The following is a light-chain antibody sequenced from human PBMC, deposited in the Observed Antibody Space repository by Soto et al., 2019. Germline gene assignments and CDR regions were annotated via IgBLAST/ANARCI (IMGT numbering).Light chain of an antibody. V-gene: IGKV4-1*01. CDR1: QTGIYRASTKTY. CDR3: QQYYNTPYT. J-gene: IGKJ2*01. Sequence: DIVMTQSQDFLAVSLGERATITCKSSQTGIYRASTKTYVAWYQQRPGQPPRLLLYWASTRESGVPDRFIGSGSETDFTLTISSLQAGDEAIYHCQQYYNTPYTFGQGPTLEIK. CDR2: WAS.